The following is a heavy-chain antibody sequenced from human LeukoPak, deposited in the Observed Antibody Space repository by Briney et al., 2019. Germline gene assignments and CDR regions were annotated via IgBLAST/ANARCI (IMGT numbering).Heavy chain of an antibody. V-gene: IGHV3-33*06. D-gene: IGHD1-26*01. CDR3: AKDRRGGSYLDY. J-gene: IGHJ4*02. CDR1: GFTFSSYG. CDR2: IWYDGSNK. Sequence: PGRSLRLSCAASGFTFSSYGMHWVRQAPGKGLEWVAVIWYDGSNKYYADSVKGLITISRDNSKNTLYLQMNSLRAEDTAVYYCAKDRRGGSYLDYWGQGTLVTVSS.